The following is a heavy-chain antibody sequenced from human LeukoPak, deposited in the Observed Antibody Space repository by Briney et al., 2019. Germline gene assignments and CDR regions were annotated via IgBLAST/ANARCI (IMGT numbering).Heavy chain of an antibody. CDR3: SRENGAFSPFGF. D-gene: IGHD2-8*01. CDR1: GGSISNTNW. Sequence: SETLSLTCGVSGGSISNTNWWSWVRQPPGQGLEWIGEISLTGLTHYNPSLESRVTVSLDKSKNQLSLNLTSVTAADTAVYYCSRENGAFSPFGFWGQGTLVTVSS. V-gene: IGHV4-4*02. CDR2: ISLTGLT. J-gene: IGHJ4*02.